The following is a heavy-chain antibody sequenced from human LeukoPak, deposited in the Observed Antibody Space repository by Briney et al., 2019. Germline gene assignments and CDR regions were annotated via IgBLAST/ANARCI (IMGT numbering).Heavy chain of an antibody. J-gene: IGHJ4*02. CDR1: GFGFSDYA. Sequence: GGSLRLSCAASGFGFSDYAMSWVRQAQGKGLEWVSSISGRGNSTYYADSMKGRFTISRDISKKTLYLQMNSLRAEDTAIYYCVGSTVTTFDYFEYWGQGTLVTVAS. CDR3: VGSTVTTFDYFEY. D-gene: IGHD4-17*01. CDR2: ISGRGNST. V-gene: IGHV3-23*01.